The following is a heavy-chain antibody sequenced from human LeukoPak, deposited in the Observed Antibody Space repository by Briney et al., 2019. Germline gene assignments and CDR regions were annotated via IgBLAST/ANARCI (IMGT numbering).Heavy chain of an antibody. CDR1: GFTFSNYT. J-gene: IGHJ6*02. CDR2: ISSSGGTR. Sequence: GGSLRLSCAASGFTFSNYTMNWVRQAPGKGLEWVSYISSSGGTRYYADSVKGRFTISRDNAKNSLYLQMNSLRAEDTAVYYCAKGRRYCSGGSCYSNYYYGMDVWGQGTTVTVSS. V-gene: IGHV3-48*01. D-gene: IGHD2-15*01. CDR3: AKGRRYCSGGSCYSNYYYGMDV.